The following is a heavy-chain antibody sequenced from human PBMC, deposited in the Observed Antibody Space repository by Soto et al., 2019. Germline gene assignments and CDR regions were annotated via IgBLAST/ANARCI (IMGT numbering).Heavy chain of an antibody. CDR2: IYYSGST. V-gene: IGHV4-31*03. J-gene: IGHJ3*02. Sequence: SETLSLTCTVSGGSISSGGYYWSWIRQHPGKGLEWIGYIYYSGSTYYNPSLKSRVTISVDTSKNQFSLKLSSVTAADTAVYYCPRENYGATGGGAFDIWGRGTMVTVSS. CDR3: PRENYGATGGGAFDI. D-gene: IGHD4-17*01. CDR1: GGSISSGGYY.